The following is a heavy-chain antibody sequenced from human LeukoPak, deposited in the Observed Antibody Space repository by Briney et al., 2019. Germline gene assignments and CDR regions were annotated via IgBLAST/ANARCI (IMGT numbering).Heavy chain of an antibody. CDR1: GFTFSSYW. Sequence: GGSLRLSCAASGFTFSSYWMSWVRQAPGKGLEWMTNIKQDGSEKYYVDSVKGRFTISRDNAKNSLYLQMNSLRAEDTAVYYCARALYDFWSGYYPAGYYYGMDVWGQGTTVTVSS. V-gene: IGHV3-7*03. J-gene: IGHJ6*02. D-gene: IGHD3-3*01. CDR2: IKQDGSEK. CDR3: ARALYDFWSGYYPAGYYYGMDV.